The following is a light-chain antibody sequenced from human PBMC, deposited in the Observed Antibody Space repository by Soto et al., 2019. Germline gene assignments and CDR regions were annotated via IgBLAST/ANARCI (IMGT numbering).Light chain of an antibody. Sequence: EIVLTQSPGTLSLSPGERATLSCRASQSVTSGDLAWYQQKPGQAPSLLMYGASRRITGVPDRFSGSGSGTDFTLTISRLQPEDFAVYYCQQYGNFPRTFGQGTKVEIK. V-gene: IGKV3-20*01. CDR1: QSVTSGD. CDR2: GAS. CDR3: QQYGNFPRT. J-gene: IGKJ1*01.